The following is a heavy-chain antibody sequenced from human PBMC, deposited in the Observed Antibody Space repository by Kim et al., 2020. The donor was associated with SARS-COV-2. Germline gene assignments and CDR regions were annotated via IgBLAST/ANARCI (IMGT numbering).Heavy chain of an antibody. CDR2: ISYDGSNK. CDR3: AKVKGRKLWFGDPESYFDY. Sequence: GGSLRLSCAASGFTFSSYGMHWVRQAPGKGLEWVAVISYDGSNKYYADSVKGRFTISRDNSKNTLYLQMNSLRAEDTAVYYCAKVKGRKLWFGDPESYFDYWGQGTLVTVSS. V-gene: IGHV3-30*18. D-gene: IGHD3-10*01. J-gene: IGHJ4*02. CDR1: GFTFSSYG.